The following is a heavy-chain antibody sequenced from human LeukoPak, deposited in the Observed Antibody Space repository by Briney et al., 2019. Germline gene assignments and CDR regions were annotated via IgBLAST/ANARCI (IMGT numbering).Heavy chain of an antibody. CDR1: GGSINNYH. Sequence: SETLSLACTVSGGSINNYHWHWIRQPPGKGLEGIGYSYSRGSTKYNPSLTSRVTFSVDTSKNQFSLTLNSVTAADTAVHYRARGGDYGDLRYFDYCGQGTLVTVSS. J-gene: IGHJ4*02. D-gene: IGHD4-17*01. CDR2: SYSRGST. CDR3: ARGGDYGDLRYFDY. V-gene: IGHV4-59*01.